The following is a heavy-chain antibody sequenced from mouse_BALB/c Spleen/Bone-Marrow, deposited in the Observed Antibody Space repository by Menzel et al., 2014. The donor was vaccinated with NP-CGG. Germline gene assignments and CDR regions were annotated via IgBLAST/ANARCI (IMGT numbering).Heavy chain of an antibody. CDR1: GYIFSSYW. Sequence: QVQLQQSGAELMKPGASVKISCKATGYIFSSYWIEWVKQRPGHGLEWIGEILPGISTNYNEKFKGKATFTADTSSNTAYMQLSSLTSEDSAVYYCARGISYHFDYWGQGTTLTVPS. V-gene: IGHV1-9*01. D-gene: IGHD5-1*01. J-gene: IGHJ2*01. CDR2: ILPGIST. CDR3: ARGISYHFDY.